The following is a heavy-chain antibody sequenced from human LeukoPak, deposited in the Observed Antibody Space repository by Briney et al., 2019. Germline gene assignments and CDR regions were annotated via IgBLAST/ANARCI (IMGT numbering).Heavy chain of an antibody. D-gene: IGHD6-13*01. V-gene: IGHV4-61*01. CDR2: IYYSGST. CDR3: ARDIYSSSWTAPYS. J-gene: IGHJ4*02. CDR1: GGSVSSGNYY. Sequence: SETLSLTCTVSGGSVSSGNYYWSWIRQPPGKGLEWFGYIYYSGSTNYNPSLKSRVTISVDTSKNQFSLKLTSVTAADTAVYYCARDIYSSSWTAPYSWGQGTLVTVSS.